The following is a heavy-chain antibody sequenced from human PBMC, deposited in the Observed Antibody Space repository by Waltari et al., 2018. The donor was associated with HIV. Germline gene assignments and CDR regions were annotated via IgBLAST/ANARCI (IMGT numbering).Heavy chain of an antibody. CDR2: IIPIFGTA. V-gene: IGHV1-69*01. CDR1: GGTFSSYA. J-gene: IGHJ6*02. CDR3: ARAVVVVADKGYYYYGMDV. Sequence: QVQLVQSGAEVKKHGSSVKVSCKASGGTFSSYAISWVRQAPGQGLEWMGGIIPIFGTANYAQKFQGRVTITADESTSTAYMELSSLRSEDTAVYYCARAVVVVADKGYYYYGMDVWGQGTTVTSP. D-gene: IGHD2-15*01.